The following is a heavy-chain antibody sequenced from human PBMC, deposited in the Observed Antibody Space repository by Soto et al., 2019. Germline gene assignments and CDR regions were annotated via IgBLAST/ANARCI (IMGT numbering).Heavy chain of an antibody. J-gene: IGHJ4*02. Sequence: GXSVKVSCKASGYTFTSYGISWVRHTPGQGLEWMGWISAYNGNTNYAQKLQGRVTMTTDTSTSTAYMELRSLRYDDTAVYYCASDRSIAAAGPFDYWGQGTLVTVSS. CDR2: ISAYNGNT. D-gene: IGHD6-13*01. CDR1: GYTFTSYG. CDR3: ASDRSIAAAGPFDY. V-gene: IGHV1-18*01.